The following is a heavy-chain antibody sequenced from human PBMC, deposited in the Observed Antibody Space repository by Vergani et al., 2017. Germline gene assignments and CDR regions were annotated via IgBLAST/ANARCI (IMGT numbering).Heavy chain of an antibody. CDR1: GGSISSGSYY. CDR2: IYTSGST. V-gene: IGHV4-61*02. Sequence: QVQLQESGPGLVKPSQTLSLTCTVSGGSISSGSYYWSWIRQPAGKGLEWIGRIYTSGSTNYNPSLKSRVTISVDTSKNQFSLKLSSVTAADTAGYYCARRSGSYGHYFDYWGQGTLVTVSS. CDR3: ARRSGSYGHYFDY. D-gene: IGHD1-26*01. J-gene: IGHJ4*02.